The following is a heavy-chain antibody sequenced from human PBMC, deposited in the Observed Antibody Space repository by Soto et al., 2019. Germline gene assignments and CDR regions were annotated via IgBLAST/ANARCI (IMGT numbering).Heavy chain of an antibody. CDR3: AKELAMVRGGRVSPDY. CDR1: GFTFSSYA. V-gene: IGHV3-23*01. CDR2: IGGSGGST. Sequence: EVQLLESGGGLVQPGGSLRLSCAASGFTFSSYAMSWVRQAPGKGLEWVSAIGGSGGSTYYADSVKGRFTISRDNSKNTLYLQMNSLRAEDTAVYYCAKELAMVRGGRVSPDYWGQGTLVTVSS. D-gene: IGHD3-10*01. J-gene: IGHJ4*02.